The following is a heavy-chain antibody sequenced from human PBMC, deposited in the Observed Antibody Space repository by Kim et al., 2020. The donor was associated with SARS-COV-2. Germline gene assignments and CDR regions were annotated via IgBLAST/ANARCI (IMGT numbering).Heavy chain of an antibody. J-gene: IGHJ5*02. V-gene: IGHV4-4*02. CDR3: ARELMRGGWFDP. D-gene: IGHD2-8*01. Sequence: YNPSLESRVTISVDKSKNQCSLRLGSVTAAGTALYYCARELMRGGWFDPWGQGTLVTVSS.